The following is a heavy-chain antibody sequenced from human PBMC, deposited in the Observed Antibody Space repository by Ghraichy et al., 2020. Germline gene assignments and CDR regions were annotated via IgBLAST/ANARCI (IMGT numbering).Heavy chain of an antibody. CDR3: ARRLDD. V-gene: IGHV4-59*08. CDR1: GVSISAYY. Sequence: SETLSLTCTVSGVSISAYYWTWVRQPPGKGLEWIGYIYASGTTNYNPSLKSRVTMSVDPAKNQFSLKVTSVTAADTAVYYCARRLDDWGQGTLVTVSA. CDR2: IYASGTT. J-gene: IGHJ4*02. D-gene: IGHD2-21*01.